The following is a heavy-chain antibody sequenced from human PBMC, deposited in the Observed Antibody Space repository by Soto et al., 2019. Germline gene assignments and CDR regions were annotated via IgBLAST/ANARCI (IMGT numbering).Heavy chain of an antibody. V-gene: IGHV1-18*01. CDR2: INTYNGNS. D-gene: IGHD2-8*02. CDR1: GYTLTNYA. J-gene: IGHJ4*02. CDR3: AGYCTGGGCFCIY. Sequence: QVQLVQSAAEVKKPGASVKVSCKASGYTLTNYAISWVRQAPGQGPEWMGWINTYNGNSNYAQKFQGRVTMTTDTSTNTAYRELRSLTSDDTAVYYCAGYCTGGGCFCIYWGQGTLVTVAS.